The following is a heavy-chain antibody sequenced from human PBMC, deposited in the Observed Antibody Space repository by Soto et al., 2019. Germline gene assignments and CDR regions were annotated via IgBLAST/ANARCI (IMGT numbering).Heavy chain of an antibody. J-gene: IGHJ6*02. Sequence: GASVKVSCKASGFTFTSSAVQWVRQARGQRLEWIGWIVVGSGNTNYAQKFQERVTITRDMSTSTAYMELSSLRSEDTAVYYCAADRDGDIVVVPAARALYYYGMDVWGQGTTVTVSS. CDR2: IVVGSGNT. CDR1: GFTFTSSA. V-gene: IGHV1-58*01. CDR3: AADRDGDIVVVPAARALYYYGMDV. D-gene: IGHD2-2*01.